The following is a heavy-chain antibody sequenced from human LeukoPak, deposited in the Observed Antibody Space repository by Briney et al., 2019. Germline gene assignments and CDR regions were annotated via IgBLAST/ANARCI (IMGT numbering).Heavy chain of an antibody. V-gene: IGHV3-11*04. J-gene: IGHJ6*03. CDR1: GFTFSDYY. CDR2: ISSSGSTI. Sequence: GGSLRLSCAASGFTFSDYYMSWIRQAPGKGLEWVSYISSSGSTIYYADSVKGRFTISRGNAKNSLYLQMNSLRAEDTAVYYCARDPPQSIAAAGDYYYYYMDVWGKGTTVTVSS. D-gene: IGHD6-13*01. CDR3: ARDPPQSIAAAGDYYYYYMDV.